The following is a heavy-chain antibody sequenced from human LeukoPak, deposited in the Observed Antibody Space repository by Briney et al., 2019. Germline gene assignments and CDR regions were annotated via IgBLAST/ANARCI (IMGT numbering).Heavy chain of an antibody. CDR2: LSFDGAHK. J-gene: IGHJ4*02. Sequence: KSLRLSCAASGFTFRHYAVQLVRPAPGRGLEWVAVLSFDGAHKYYAESVKGRFTISKDNSNNTLFLQMDSLRLEDTALYYCVRARAGGLDYWGQGTLVTVSS. CDR1: GFTFRHYA. CDR3: VRARAGGLDY. D-gene: IGHD3-16*01. V-gene: IGHV3-30*04.